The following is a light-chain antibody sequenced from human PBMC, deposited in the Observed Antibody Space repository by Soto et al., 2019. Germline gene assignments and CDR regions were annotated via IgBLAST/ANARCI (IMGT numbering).Light chain of an antibody. CDR3: QHYSTDSPSP. CDR2: DAS. CDR1: QRISTW. V-gene: IGKV1-5*01. Sequence: IQMNHSPATRAAYIRDRVTMTCLASQRISTWLAWYQQKPGKAPKLLIYDASSLETGVPSTFSGSGSGTEFTLTISSLQPDDFATYYCQHYSTDSPSPFGQ. J-gene: IGKJ5*01.